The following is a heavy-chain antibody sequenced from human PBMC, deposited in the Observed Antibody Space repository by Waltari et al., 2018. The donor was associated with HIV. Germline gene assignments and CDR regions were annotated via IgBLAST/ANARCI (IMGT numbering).Heavy chain of an antibody. CDR1: GGSISSRSYY. CDR3: ARDRNYYYDSSGYFFNAFDI. Sequence: QVQLQQSGPGLVKPSQTLSPTCTVSGGSISSRSYYWSWIRRPAGKGLEWIGRIYTSGSTNYNPSLKSRVTISVDTSKNQFSLKLSSVTAADTAVYYCARDRNYYYDSSGYFFNAFDIWGQGTMVTVSS. CDR2: IYTSGST. J-gene: IGHJ3*02. D-gene: IGHD3-22*01. V-gene: IGHV4-61*02.